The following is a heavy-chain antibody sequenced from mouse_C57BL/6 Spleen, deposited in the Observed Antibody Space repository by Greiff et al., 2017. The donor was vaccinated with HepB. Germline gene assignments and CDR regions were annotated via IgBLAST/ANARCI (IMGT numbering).Heavy chain of an antibody. CDR2: ISYDGSN. CDR3: ARDPGRYFDV. D-gene: IGHD3-1*01. V-gene: IGHV3-6*01. J-gene: IGHJ1*03. CDR1: GYSITSGYY. Sequence: EVQRVESGPGLVKPSQSLSLTCSVTGYSITSGYYWNWIRQFPGNKLEWMGYISYDGSNNYNPSLKNRISITRDTSKNQFFLKLNSVTTEDTATYYCARDPGRYFDVWGTGTTVTVSS.